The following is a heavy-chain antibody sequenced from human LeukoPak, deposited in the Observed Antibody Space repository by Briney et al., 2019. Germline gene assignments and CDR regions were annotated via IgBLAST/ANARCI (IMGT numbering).Heavy chain of an antibody. CDR3: ARLYGYSSSSWGYNWFDP. D-gene: IGHD6-6*01. V-gene: IGHV3-21*01. CDR1: GFTFSTYV. CDR2: ISSSSSYI. Sequence: GRSLRLSCAASGFTFSTYVMHWVRQAPGKGLEWVSSISSSSSYIYYADSVKGRFTISRDNAKNSLYLQMNSLRAEDTAVYYCARLYGYSSSSWGYNWFDPWGQGTLVTVSS. J-gene: IGHJ5*02.